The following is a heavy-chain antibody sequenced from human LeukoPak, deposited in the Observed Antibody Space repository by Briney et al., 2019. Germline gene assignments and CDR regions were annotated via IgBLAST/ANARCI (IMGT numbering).Heavy chain of an antibody. Sequence: GGSLRLSCAASGFSVSSDYMTWVRQAPGKGLEWVSVIYSGGSTYYADSVKGRFTISRDNSKNTLYLQMNNLRVEDTAVYYCARYQTALNYWGQGALVTASA. D-gene: IGHD5-18*01. V-gene: IGHV3-53*01. J-gene: IGHJ4*02. CDR2: IYSGGST. CDR1: GFSVSSDY. CDR3: ARYQTALNY.